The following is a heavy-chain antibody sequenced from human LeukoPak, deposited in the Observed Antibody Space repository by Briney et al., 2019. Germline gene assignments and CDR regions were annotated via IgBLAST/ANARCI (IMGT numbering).Heavy chain of an antibody. Sequence: GGSLRLSCAASGFTFSRYWMSWVRQAPGKGLEWVSAISGSGGSTYYADSVKGRFTISRDNSKNTLYLQMNSLRAEDTAVYYCAKYMVRGGAGNWFDPWGQGTLVTVSS. J-gene: IGHJ5*02. CDR2: ISGSGGST. CDR3: AKYMVRGGAGNWFDP. D-gene: IGHD3-10*01. V-gene: IGHV3-23*01. CDR1: GFTFSRYW.